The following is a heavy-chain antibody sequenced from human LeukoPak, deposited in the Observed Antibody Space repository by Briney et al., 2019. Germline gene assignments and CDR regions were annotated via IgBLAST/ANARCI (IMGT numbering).Heavy chain of an antibody. V-gene: IGHV4-34*01. Sequence: PSENLSLTCAVYGGSFSGYYWSWIRQPPGKGLEWIGEINHSGSTNYNPSLKSRVTISVDTSKNQFSLTLSSVTAEDTAVYYCSKEWHFGVVEMFLDVWGKGTTVTVSS. CDR3: SKEWHFGVVEMFLDV. D-gene: IGHD3-3*01. CDR2: INHSGST. J-gene: IGHJ6*04. CDR1: GGSFSGYY.